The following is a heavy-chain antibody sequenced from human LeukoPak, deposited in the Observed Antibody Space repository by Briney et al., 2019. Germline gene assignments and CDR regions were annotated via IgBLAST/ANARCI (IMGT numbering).Heavy chain of an antibody. CDR1: GFTFSSYS. V-gene: IGHV3-21*01. CDR3: ARDITIRMVPFDY. Sequence: GGSLRLSCAASGFTFSSYSMNWVRQAPGKGLEWVSSISSSSSYIYYADSVKGRFTISRDNAKNSLYLPMNSLSAEDTAVYYCARDITIRMVPFDYWGQGTLVTVSS. J-gene: IGHJ4*02. D-gene: IGHD1-20*01. CDR2: ISSSSSYI.